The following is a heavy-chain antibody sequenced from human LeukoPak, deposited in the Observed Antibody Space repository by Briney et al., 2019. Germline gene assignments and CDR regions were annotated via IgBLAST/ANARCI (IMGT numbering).Heavy chain of an antibody. J-gene: IGHJ4*02. CDR1: GLTLSSYG. CDR2: ISHDGSNK. Sequence: GRSLRLSCAASGLTLSSYGMHWVRQAPGKGLEWVTVISHDGSNKYYADSVKGRFTISRDNAKNTLYLQIDSLSVEDTAVYYCAKLRGYYGSGQQITLDYWGQGTLVTVSS. V-gene: IGHV3-30*18. D-gene: IGHD3-10*01. CDR3: AKLRGYYGSGQQITLDY.